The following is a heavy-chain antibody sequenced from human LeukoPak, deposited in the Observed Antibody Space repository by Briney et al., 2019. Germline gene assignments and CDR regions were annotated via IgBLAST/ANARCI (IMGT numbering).Heavy chain of an antibody. CDR1: GYTFTGYY. V-gene: IGHV1-2*02. Sequence: GASVKVSCKASGYTFTGYYMHWVRQAPGQRLEWMGWINPNSGGTNYAQKFQGRVTMTRDTSISTAHMELSRLRSDDTAVYCCARGSDDFWSGYSPSYWGQGTLVTVSS. D-gene: IGHD3-3*01. J-gene: IGHJ4*02. CDR3: ARGSDDFWSGYSPSY. CDR2: INPNSGGT.